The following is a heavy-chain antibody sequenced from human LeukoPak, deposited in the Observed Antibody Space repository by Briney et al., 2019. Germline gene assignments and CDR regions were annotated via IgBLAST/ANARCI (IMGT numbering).Heavy chain of an antibody. CDR3: ARNGYCSSTSCYVRYYYYGMDV. V-gene: IGHV1-18*01. CDR2: TSAYNGNT. CDR1: GYTFTSYG. Sequence: GASVKVSCKASGYTFTSYGISWVRQAPGQGLEWMGWTSAYNGNTNYAQKLQGRVTMTTDTSTSTAYMELRSLRSDDTAVYYCARNGYCSSTSCYVRYYYYGMDVWGQGTTVTVSS. J-gene: IGHJ6*02. D-gene: IGHD2-2*03.